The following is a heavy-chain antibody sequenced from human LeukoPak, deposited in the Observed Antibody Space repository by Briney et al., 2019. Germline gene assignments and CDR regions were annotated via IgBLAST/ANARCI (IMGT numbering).Heavy chain of an antibody. V-gene: IGHV3-48*03. CDR1: GFTFSSYE. Sequence: GGSLRLSCAASGFTFSSYEMNWVRQAPGKGLEWVSYISSSGSTIYYADSVKGRFTISRDNAKNSLYLQMNSLRAEDTAVYYCARASEEYSSSWYATTYVDYWGQGTQVTVSS. CDR3: ARASEEYSSSWYATTYVDY. J-gene: IGHJ4*02. D-gene: IGHD6-13*01. CDR2: ISSSGSTI.